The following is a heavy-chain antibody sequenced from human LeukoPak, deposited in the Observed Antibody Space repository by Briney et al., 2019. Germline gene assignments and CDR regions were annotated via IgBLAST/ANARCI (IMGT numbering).Heavy chain of an antibody. Sequence: PGGSLRLSCAASGFTFSSYSMNWVRQAPGKGLEWVSSISSSSSYIYYADSVKGRFTISRDNAKNSLYLQMNSLRAEDTAVYYCARDFRGSYPHYYYYMDVWGKGTSVTVSS. CDR2: ISSSSSYI. D-gene: IGHD1-26*01. V-gene: IGHV3-21*01. CDR3: ARDFRGSYPHYYYYMDV. J-gene: IGHJ6*03. CDR1: GFTFSSYS.